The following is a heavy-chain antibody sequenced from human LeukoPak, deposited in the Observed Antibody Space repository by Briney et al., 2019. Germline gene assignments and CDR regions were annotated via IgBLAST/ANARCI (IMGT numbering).Heavy chain of an antibody. CDR3: AKDTKYSSSWYALLGY. J-gene: IGHJ4*02. V-gene: IGHV3-30*18. CDR2: MSYDGSNK. D-gene: IGHD6-13*01. Sequence: PGGSLRLSCAASGVTISSYGMPRGRQAPGQGLGWVGVMSYDGSNKYYADSVKGRFTISRDNSKNTLYLQMNSLRAEDTAVYYCAKDTKYSSSWYALLGYWGQGTLVTVSS. CDR1: GVTISSYG.